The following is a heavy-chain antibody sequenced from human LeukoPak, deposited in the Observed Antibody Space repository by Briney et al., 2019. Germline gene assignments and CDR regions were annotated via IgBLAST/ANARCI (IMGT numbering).Heavy chain of an antibody. CDR2: IYSGGST. CDR3: AGGRQYYDFWSGYISGMDV. CDR1: GFTVSSNY. J-gene: IGHJ6*02. D-gene: IGHD3-3*01. V-gene: IGHV3-53*01. Sequence: PGGSLRLSCAASGFTVSSNYMSWVRQAPGKGLEWVSVIYSGGSTYYADSVKGRFTISRDNSKNTLYLQMNSLRAEDTAVYYCAGGRQYYDFWSGYISGMDVWGQGTTVTVSS.